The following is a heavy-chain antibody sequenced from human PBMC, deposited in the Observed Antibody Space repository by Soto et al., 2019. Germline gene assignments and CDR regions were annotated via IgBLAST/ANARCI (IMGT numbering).Heavy chain of an antibody. V-gene: IGHV1-3*01. CDR2: INAGHGNT. Sequence: EASVKVSCKASGYTFTSYAMHWVRQAPGQRLEWMGWINAGHGNTKYSQKFQGRVTITRDTSASTAYMELSSLRSEDTAVYYCASGNVNEFWSGYLNDACDIWGQGTMVTVSS. CDR3: ASGNVNEFWSGYLNDACDI. CDR1: GYTFTSYA. D-gene: IGHD3-3*01. J-gene: IGHJ3*02.